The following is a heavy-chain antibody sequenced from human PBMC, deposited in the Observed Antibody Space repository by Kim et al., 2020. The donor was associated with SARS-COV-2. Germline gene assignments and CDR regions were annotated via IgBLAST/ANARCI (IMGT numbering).Heavy chain of an antibody. D-gene: IGHD5-18*01. V-gene: IGHV1-24*01. CDR3: ATASFGLMVTR. J-gene: IGHJ3*01. Sequence: TIYAQKFQGRVTMTEDTSTDTAYMELSSLRSEDTAVYYCATASFGLMVTRWGQGTMVTVSS. CDR2: T.